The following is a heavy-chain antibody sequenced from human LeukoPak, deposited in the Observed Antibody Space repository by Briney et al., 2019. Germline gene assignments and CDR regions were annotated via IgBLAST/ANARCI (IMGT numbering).Heavy chain of an antibody. D-gene: IGHD6-13*01. Sequence: ASVKVSCKASGYTFTSYGISWVRQAPGQGLEWMGWISAYSGGTNYAQKFQGRVTMTRDTSISTAYMELSRLRSDDTAVYYCARDSGQQLVLNWFDPWGQGTLVTVSS. CDR2: ISAYSGGT. J-gene: IGHJ5*02. V-gene: IGHV1-2*02. CDR3: ARDSGQQLVLNWFDP. CDR1: GYTFTSYG.